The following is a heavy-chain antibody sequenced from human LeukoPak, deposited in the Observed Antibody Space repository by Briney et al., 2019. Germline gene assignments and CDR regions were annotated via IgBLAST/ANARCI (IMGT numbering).Heavy chain of an antibody. CDR1: GYTFTGYY. V-gene: IGHV1-2*02. Sequence: GASVQVSCKASGYTFTGYYMHWVRQAPGQGLEWMEWINSNSGDTNYAQKFQGRVTMTRDTSISTAYMELSRLRSDDTAVYYCAREPHYDLLTGYALGYLDLWGRGTLLTVSS. D-gene: IGHD3-9*01. CDR2: INSNSGDT. J-gene: IGHJ2*01. CDR3: AREPHYDLLTGYALGYLDL.